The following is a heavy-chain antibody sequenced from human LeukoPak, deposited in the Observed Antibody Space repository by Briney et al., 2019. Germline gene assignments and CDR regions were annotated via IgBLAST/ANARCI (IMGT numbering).Heavy chain of an antibody. CDR2: ISAYNGNT. CDR1: GYTFTSYG. CDR3: ARAGGDNWLEGDDY. D-gene: IGHD1-1*01. Sequence: ASVKVSCKASGYTFTSYGISWVRQAPGPPLEWMGWISAYNGNTNYAQKLQGRVTTTPDTSTSTAYMELRSLRSDDTGVYYCARAGGDNWLEGDDYWGQGTLVTVSS. J-gene: IGHJ4*02. V-gene: IGHV1-18*01.